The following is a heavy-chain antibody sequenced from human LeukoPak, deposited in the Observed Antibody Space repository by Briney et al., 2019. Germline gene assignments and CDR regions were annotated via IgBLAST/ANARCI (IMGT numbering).Heavy chain of an antibody. CDR1: GFTFSSYD. Sequence: GGSLRLSCAASGFTFSSYDMTWVRQAPGRGLEWVSSIRPSGENTYYGDSVKGRFTISRDNSKNTVYLQMNSLRAEDTAVYYCARNYYDSSIYFDYWGQGTLVTVSS. J-gene: IGHJ4*02. V-gene: IGHV3-23*01. CDR2: IRPSGENT. D-gene: IGHD3-22*01. CDR3: ARNYYDSSIYFDY.